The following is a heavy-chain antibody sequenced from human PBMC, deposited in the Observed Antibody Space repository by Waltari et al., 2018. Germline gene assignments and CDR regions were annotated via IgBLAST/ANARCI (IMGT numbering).Heavy chain of an antibody. CDR1: GDYISSYS. Sequence: QVQLQESGPGLVKPSETLSLTCTVSGDYISSYSWSWIRQPAGEGLEWIGHIYASGSTNYNSSLKSRVTMSVDTSKNQFSLRLSSVTAADTAVYYCARLSNTASFSYFDYWGQGTLVTVSS. J-gene: IGHJ4*02. V-gene: IGHV4-4*07. D-gene: IGHD1-26*01. CDR2: IYASGST. CDR3: ARLSNTASFSYFDY.